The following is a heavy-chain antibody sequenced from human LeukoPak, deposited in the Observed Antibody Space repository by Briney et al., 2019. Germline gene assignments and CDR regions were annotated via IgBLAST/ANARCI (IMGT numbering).Heavy chain of an antibody. J-gene: IGHJ5*02. CDR1: GGSISSSNW. CDR2: IYHSGST. V-gene: IGHV4-4*02. CDR3: ARSKVPATGNWFDP. Sequence: SGTLSLTCAVSGGSISSSNWWSWVRQPPGKGLEWIGEIYHSGSTNYNPSPKSRVTISVDTSKSQFSLKLSSVTAADTAVYYCARSKVPATGNWFDPWGQGTLVTVSS. D-gene: IGHD2-21*02.